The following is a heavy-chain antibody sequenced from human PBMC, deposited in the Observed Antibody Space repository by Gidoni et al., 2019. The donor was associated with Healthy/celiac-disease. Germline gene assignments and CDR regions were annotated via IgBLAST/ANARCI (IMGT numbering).Heavy chain of an antibody. V-gene: IGHV4-34*01. CDR3: ARPTSYYYYGMDV. J-gene: IGHJ6*02. Sequence: QVQLQQWGAGLLKPSETLSLTCAVSGGSFSGYYWSWIRQPPGKGLEWIVEINHSGSTNYNPSLKSRVTISVDTSKNQFSLKLSSVTAADTAVYYCARPTSYYYYGMDVWGQGTTVTVSS. CDR1: GGSFSGYY. CDR2: INHSGST.